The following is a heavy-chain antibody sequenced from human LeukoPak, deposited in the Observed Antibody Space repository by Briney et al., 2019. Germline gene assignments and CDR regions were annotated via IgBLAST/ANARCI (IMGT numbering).Heavy chain of an antibody. CDR1: GGSFSGYY. D-gene: IGHD3-10*01. Sequence: SETLSLTCAVYGGSFSGYYWSWIRQPPGKGLEWIGEINHSGSTNYNPSLKSRVTISVDTSKNQFSLTLSSVTAADTAVYYWARGPILLWFGELAGYFDYWGQGTLVTVSS. CDR3: ARGPILLWFGELAGYFDY. J-gene: IGHJ4*02. CDR2: INHSGST. V-gene: IGHV4-34*01.